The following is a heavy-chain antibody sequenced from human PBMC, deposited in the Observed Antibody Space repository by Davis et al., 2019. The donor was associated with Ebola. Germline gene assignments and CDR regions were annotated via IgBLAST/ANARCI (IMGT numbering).Heavy chain of an antibody. J-gene: IGHJ6*02. CDR1: GFTFSDYY. Sequence: GESLKISCAASGFTFSDYYMSWIRQAPGKGLEWVSYISSSGSTIYYADSVKGRFTISRDNAKNSLYLQMNSLRAEDTAGDYCARALWFRELGRGYYYYYGMDVWGQGTTVTVSS. CDR3: ARALWFRELGRGYYYYYGMDV. CDR2: ISSSGSTI. V-gene: IGHV3-11*01. D-gene: IGHD3-10*01.